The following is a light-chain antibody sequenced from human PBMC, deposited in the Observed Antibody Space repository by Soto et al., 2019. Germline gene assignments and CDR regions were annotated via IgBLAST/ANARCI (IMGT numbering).Light chain of an antibody. Sequence: EVVLTQSPATLSLSPGESATLSCRTSQNVDIYVAWYQQKPGQAPRLLIYDASNRATGIPARFSGSGSGTVFTLTISSIEPEDFAVYYCQQRGNWPPLTFGGGTKVEIK. CDR3: QQRGNWPPLT. CDR2: DAS. J-gene: IGKJ4*01. V-gene: IGKV3-11*01. CDR1: QNVDIY.